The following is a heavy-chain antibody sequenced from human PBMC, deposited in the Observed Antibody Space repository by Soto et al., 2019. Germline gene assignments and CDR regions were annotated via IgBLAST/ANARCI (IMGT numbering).Heavy chain of an antibody. D-gene: IGHD2-15*01. J-gene: IGHJ4*02. CDR3: ARREEGYCSGGSCLVDY. V-gene: IGHV4-39*01. CDR1: GGSISSSSYY. Sequence: QLQLQESGPGLVKPSETLSLTCTVSGGSISSSSYYWGWIRQPPGKGLEWIGSIYYSGSTYYNPSLKSRVTRSVDTSKNQFSLKLSSVTAADTAVYYCARREEGYCSGGSCLVDYWGQGTLVTVSS. CDR2: IYYSGST.